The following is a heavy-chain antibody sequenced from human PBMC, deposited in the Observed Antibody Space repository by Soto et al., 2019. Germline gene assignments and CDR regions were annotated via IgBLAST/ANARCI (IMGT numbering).Heavy chain of an antibody. CDR1: GFTFSSYA. V-gene: IGHV3-23*01. CDR2: ISGSGGST. D-gene: IGHD3-10*01. CDR3: AKDSPNTMVRGVTIKLDY. J-gene: IGHJ4*02. Sequence: PGGSLRLSCAASGFTFSSYAMSWVRQAPGKGLEWVSAISGSGGSTYYADSVKGRFTISRDNSKNTLYLQMNSLRAEDTAVYYCAKDSPNTMVRGVTIKLDYWGQGTLVTVSS.